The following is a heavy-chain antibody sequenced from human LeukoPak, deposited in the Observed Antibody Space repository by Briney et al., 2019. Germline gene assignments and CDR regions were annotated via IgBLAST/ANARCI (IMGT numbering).Heavy chain of an antibody. CDR2: IYSGTT. CDR3: ARRAGGYSHPYDY. J-gene: IGHJ4*02. CDR1: GFTVSSNS. V-gene: IGHV3-53*01. Sequence: GGSLRLSCTVSGFTVSSNSMSWVRQAPGKGLEWVSFIYSGTTHYSDSVKGRFTISRDNSKNTLYLQMNSLRAEDTAVYYCARRAGGYSHPYDYWGQGILVTVSS. D-gene: IGHD4-23*01.